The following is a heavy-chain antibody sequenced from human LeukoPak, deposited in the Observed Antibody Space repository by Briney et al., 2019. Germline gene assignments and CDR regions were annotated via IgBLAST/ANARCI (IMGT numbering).Heavy chain of an antibody. V-gene: IGHV4-59*01. CDR1: GGSISSYY. D-gene: IGHD5-18*01. CDR3: AKARSTLLDSYGYGSFDY. Sequence: PSETLSLTCTVSGGSISSYYWSWIRQPPGKGLEWIGYIYYSGSTNYNPSLKSRVTISVDTSKNQFSLKLSSVTAADTAVYYCAKARSTLLDSYGYGSFDYWGQGTLVTVSS. CDR2: IYYSGST. J-gene: IGHJ4*02.